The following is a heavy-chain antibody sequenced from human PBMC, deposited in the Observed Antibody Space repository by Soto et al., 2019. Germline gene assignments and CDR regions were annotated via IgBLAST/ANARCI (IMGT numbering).Heavy chain of an antibody. CDR3: ARHPRPLGYCSSTSCYTAGWFDP. CDR2: IDPSDSYT. D-gene: IGHD2-2*02. J-gene: IGHJ5*02. CDR1: GYSFTSYW. Sequence: PGESLKISCKGSGYSFTSYWISWVRQMPGKGLEWMGRIDPSDSYTNYSPSFQGHVTISADKSISTAYLQWSSLKASDTAMYYCARHPRPLGYCSSTSCYTAGWFDPWGQGTLVTVSS. V-gene: IGHV5-10-1*01.